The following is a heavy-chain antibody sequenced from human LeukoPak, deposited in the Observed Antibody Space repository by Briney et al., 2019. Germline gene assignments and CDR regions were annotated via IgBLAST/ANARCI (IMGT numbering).Heavy chain of an antibody. CDR2: ISGSGGST. J-gene: IGHJ6*03. Sequence: GGSLRLSCAASGFTFSSYAMSWVRQAPGKGLEWVSAISGSGGSTYYADSVKGRFTISRDNSKNTLYLQMNSLRAEDTAVYYCATVCWDYYYYYYMDVWGKGTTVTVSS. V-gene: IGHV3-23*01. CDR1: GFTFSSYA. D-gene: IGHD2-8*01. CDR3: ATVCWDYYYYYYMDV.